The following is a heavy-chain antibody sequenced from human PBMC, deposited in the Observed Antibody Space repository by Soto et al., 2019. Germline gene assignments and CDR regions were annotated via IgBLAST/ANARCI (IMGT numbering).Heavy chain of an antibody. CDR2: SSGSGSSK. D-gene: IGHD4-17*01. V-gene: IGHV3-23*01. CDR1: GFTLSSYA. Sequence: EVQLLESGGGVVQAGGSLRLSCAASGFTLSSYAMSWVRQAPGKGLEWVSTSSGSGSSKYYADSVRGRFTVSRDNSKNTLFLQMNSLRAEDTAVYYCAKDGKGYGDYVPPRGEGWFDSWGQGTLVTVSS. CDR3: AKDGKGYGDYVPPRGEGWFDS. J-gene: IGHJ5*01.